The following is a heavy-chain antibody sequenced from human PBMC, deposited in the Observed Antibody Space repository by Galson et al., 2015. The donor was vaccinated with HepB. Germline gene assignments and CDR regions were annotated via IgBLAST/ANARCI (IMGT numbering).Heavy chain of an antibody. D-gene: IGHD6-13*01. CDR3: ARDSDGIAAAGIGMDV. V-gene: IGHV1-2*02. CDR1: GYTFTGYY. CDR2: INPNSGGT. J-gene: IGHJ6*02. Sequence: SVKVSCKASGYTFTGYYMHWVRQAPGQGLEWMGWINPNSGGTNYAQKFQGGVTMTRDTSISTAYMELSRLRSDDTAVYYCARDSDGIAAAGIGMDVWGQGTTVTVSS.